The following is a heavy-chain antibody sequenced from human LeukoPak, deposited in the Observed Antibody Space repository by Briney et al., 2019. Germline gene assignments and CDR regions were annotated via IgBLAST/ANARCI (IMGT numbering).Heavy chain of an antibody. V-gene: IGHV3-21*01. Sequence: GGSLRLSCAASGFTFSSYSMNWVRQAPGKGLEWVSSISSSSSYIYYADSVKGRFTISRDNAKISLCLQMNSLRAEDTAVYYCARRITRDSSGYGFCYWGQGTLVTVSS. D-gene: IGHD3-22*01. J-gene: IGHJ4*02. CDR2: ISSSSSYI. CDR1: GFTFSSYS. CDR3: ARRITRDSSGYGFCY.